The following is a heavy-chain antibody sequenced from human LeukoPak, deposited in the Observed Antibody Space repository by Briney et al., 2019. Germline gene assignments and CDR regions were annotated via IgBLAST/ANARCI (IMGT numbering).Heavy chain of an antibody. D-gene: IGHD5-24*01. CDR2: ISSSGSTI. J-gene: IGHJ4*02. CDR3: ASLTTKVEMATID. V-gene: IGHV3-48*03. Sequence: PGGSLRLSCAASGFTFSSYEMNWVRPAPGKGLGWVSYISSSGSTIYYADSVKGRFTISRDNAKNSLYLQMNSLRAEDTAVYYCASLTTKVEMATIDWGQGTLVTVSS. CDR1: GFTFSSYE.